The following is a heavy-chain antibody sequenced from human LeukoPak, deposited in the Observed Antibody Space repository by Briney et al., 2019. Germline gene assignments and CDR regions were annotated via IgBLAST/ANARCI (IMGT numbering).Heavy chain of an antibody. D-gene: IGHD2-2*01. CDR2: INSVGSST. J-gene: IGHJ3*02. CDR3: ARVGDCSSTSCSTGAFDI. V-gene: IGHV3-74*01. Sequence: GGSLRLSCAASGFTFSSYWMHWVRQAPGKGLVWVSRINSVGSSTSYADSVKGRFTISRDNAKNTLHLQMNSLRAEDTALYYCARVGDCSSTSCSTGAFDIWGQGTMVTVSS. CDR1: GFTFSSYW.